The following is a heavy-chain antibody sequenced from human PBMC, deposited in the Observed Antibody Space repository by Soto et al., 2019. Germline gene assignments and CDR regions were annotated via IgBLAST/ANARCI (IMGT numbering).Heavy chain of an antibody. D-gene: IGHD6-25*01. CDR1: GGTFSSYA. CDR2: IIPIFGTA. J-gene: IGHJ6*02. Sequence: QVQLVQSGAEVKKPGSSVKVSCTASGGTFSSYAISWVRQAPGQGLEWMGGIIPIFGTANYAQKFQGRVTITADESTSTAYMELSSLRSEDTAVYYCARDIATPAWDSSGYYYYGMDVWRQGSTVTVSS. V-gene: IGHV1-69*01. CDR3: ARDIATPAWDSSGYYYYGMDV.